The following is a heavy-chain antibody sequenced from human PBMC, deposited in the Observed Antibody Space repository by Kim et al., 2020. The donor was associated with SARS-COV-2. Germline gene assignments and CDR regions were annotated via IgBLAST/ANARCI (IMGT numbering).Heavy chain of an antibody. V-gene: IGHV3-9*01. Sequence: YADFVKGRFTISRDNAKNSLYLQMNSLRAEDTALYYCTKAKVVSRNNPMDSWGQGTVVTVSS. J-gene: IGHJ4*03. D-gene: IGHD1-1*01. CDR3: TKAKVVSRNNPMDS.